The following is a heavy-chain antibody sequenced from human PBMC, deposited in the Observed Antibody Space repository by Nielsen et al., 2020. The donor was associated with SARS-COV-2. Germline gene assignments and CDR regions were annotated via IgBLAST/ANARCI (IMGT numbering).Heavy chain of an antibody. CDR2: IYSSGSWT. CDR1: GLSLRSYT. V-gene: IGHV3-21*01. CDR3: ATCRGPYWYFDL. J-gene: IGHJ2*01. Sequence: GESLKISCAASGLSLRSYTMHWVRQAPGKGLEWVSSIYSSGSWTNYADSVKGRFTISRDNAKNSLYLQMNSLRAEDTAVYYCATCRGPYWYFDLWGRGTLVTVSS. D-gene: IGHD3-10*01.